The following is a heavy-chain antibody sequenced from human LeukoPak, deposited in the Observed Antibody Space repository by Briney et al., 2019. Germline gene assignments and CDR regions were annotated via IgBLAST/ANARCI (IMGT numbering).Heavy chain of an antibody. CDR1: GGSFSGYY. Sequence: TAETLSLTCAVYGGSFSGYYWSWIRQPPEKGLEWIGEINHSGSTNYNPSLKSRVTISVDTSKNQFSLKLSSVTAVDTAVYYCARGRAYYDSSGYDYWGQGTLVTVSS. J-gene: IGHJ4*02. CDR3: ARGRAYYDSSGYDY. CDR2: INHSGST. V-gene: IGHV4-34*01. D-gene: IGHD3-22*01.